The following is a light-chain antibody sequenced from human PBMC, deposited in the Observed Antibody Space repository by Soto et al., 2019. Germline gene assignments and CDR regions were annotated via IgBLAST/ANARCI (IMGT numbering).Light chain of an antibody. CDR2: AAS. CDR3: QQSYSTLFT. Sequence: DIPMTQSPSSLSASVGDRVTITCRASQSISNYLNWYQQKPGKAPKLLIYAASSLQSGVPSRFSGSGSGTDFTLTISSLQPEDFATYYCQQSYSTLFTFGPGTKVDIK. J-gene: IGKJ3*01. CDR1: QSISNY. V-gene: IGKV1-39*01.